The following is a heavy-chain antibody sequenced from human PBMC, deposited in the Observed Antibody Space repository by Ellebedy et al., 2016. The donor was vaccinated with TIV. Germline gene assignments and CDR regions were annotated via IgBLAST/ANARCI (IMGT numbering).Heavy chain of an antibody. D-gene: IGHD5/OR15-5a*01. CDR3: ARALNHVDTVSTAPLDC. CDR2: ISYDGSNK. Sequence: GESLKISCAASGFPFNSYVMNWVRQAPGKGLEWVALISYDGSNKYFADSVQGRFTISRDTSQNTLYLLMNNLRGDDTAIYYCARALNHVDTVSTAPLDCWGQGTMVTVSS. CDR1: GFPFNSYV. J-gene: IGHJ4*02. V-gene: IGHV3-30*04.